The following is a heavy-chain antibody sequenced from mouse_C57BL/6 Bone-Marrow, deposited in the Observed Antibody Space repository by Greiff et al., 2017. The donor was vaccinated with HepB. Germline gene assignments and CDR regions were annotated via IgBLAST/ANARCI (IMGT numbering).Heavy chain of an antibody. CDR1: GFTFSDFY. Sequence: EVQVVESGGGLVQSGRSLRLSCATSGFTFSDFYMEWVRQAPGKGLEWIAASRNKANDYTTEYSASVKGRFIVSRDTSQSILYLQMNALRAEDTAIYYCAREAGPGYFDDWGTGTTVTVAS. J-gene: IGHJ1*03. V-gene: IGHV7-1*01. CDR3: AREAGPGYFDD. CDR2: SRNKANDYTT.